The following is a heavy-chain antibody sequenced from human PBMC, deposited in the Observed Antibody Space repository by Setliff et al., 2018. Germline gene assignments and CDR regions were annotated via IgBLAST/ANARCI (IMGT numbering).Heavy chain of an antibody. CDR2: IYKRGTV. Sequence: PSETLSLTCTVSGYSLGNAYYWGWIRQPPGKGLEWIGTIYKRGTVYYNPSLKSRITISVDTSKNQFSLTLSSVTAADTAVYYCVRYDSSGYSENYYFDYWGQGTLVTVSS. CDR3: VRYDSSGYSENYYFDY. V-gene: IGHV4-38-2*02. D-gene: IGHD3-22*01. CDR1: GYSLGNAYY. J-gene: IGHJ4*02.